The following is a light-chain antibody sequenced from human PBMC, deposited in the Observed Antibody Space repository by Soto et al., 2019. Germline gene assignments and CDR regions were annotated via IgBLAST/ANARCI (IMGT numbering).Light chain of an antibody. CDR1: QSVSSSY. J-gene: IGKJ1*01. CDR3: QQYVRSLWT. Sequence: EIVLPQSPGTLSLSPGERATLSCRASQSVSSSYLAWYQQTPGQAPSLLIYGASRRATGIPARFSGSGSGTDFTLTISSLEPEDCAVYDCQQYVRSLWTFGQGTKVDIK. V-gene: IGKV3-20*01. CDR2: GAS.